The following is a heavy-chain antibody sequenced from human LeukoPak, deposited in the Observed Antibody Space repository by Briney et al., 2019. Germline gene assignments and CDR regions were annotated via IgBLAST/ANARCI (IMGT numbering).Heavy chain of an antibody. Sequence: PGGSLRLSCAASGVTFSSYWRSWVRQAPGKGLEWVADIKQDGSEKYYVDSVKRRFTISRANAKNSLYLQMHSLRAEDTAVYYCARDSDFLGYCSGRSCYGLDYWGQGTLVTVSS. CDR2: IKQDGSEK. V-gene: IGHV3-7*01. D-gene: IGHD2-15*01. J-gene: IGHJ4*02. CDR3: ARDSDFLGYCSGRSCYGLDY. CDR1: GVTFSSYW.